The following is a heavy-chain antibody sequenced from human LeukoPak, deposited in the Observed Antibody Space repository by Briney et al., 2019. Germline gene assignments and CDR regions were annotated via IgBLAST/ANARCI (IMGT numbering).Heavy chain of an antibody. D-gene: IGHD6-13*01. CDR3: ARKTAAGTYDY. Sequence: PSETLSLTCTVSGGSISSYYWSWIRQPPGKGLEWIGYIYYSGSTNYNPSLKSRVTISVDTSKNQFSLELSSVTAADTAVYYCARKTAAGTYDYWGQGTLVTVSS. CDR1: GGSISSYY. J-gene: IGHJ4*02. V-gene: IGHV4-59*01. CDR2: IYYSGST.